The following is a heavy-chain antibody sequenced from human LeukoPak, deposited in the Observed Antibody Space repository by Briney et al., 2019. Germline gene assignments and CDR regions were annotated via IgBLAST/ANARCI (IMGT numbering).Heavy chain of an antibody. CDR1: GGSISSYY. D-gene: IGHD5-24*01. Sequence: SETLSLTCTVSGGSISSYYWSWIRQPPGRGLEWIGYIYYSWSTNYSPSLKSRVTISVDTSKNQFSLKLSSVTAADTAVYYCARVGGRDGHNLGLGDFDYWGQGTLVTVSS. CDR3: ARVGGRDGHNLGLGDFDY. J-gene: IGHJ4*02. CDR2: IYYSWST. V-gene: IGHV4-59*01.